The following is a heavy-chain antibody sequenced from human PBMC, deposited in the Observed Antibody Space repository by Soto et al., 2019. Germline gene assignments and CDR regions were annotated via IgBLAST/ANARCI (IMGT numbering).Heavy chain of an antibody. CDR1: GFTDYY. V-gene: IGHV1-2*02. J-gene: IGHJ6*02. D-gene: IGHD4-17*01. CDR2: VNPSSGGT. CDR3: AREGSADYGSYGMDV. Sequence: QVQLVQSGTEVRKPGASVKVSCKASGFTDYYIHWVRQAPGQGLEWMGWVNPSSGGTNYAQKFQGRVAMTRDTFISTAYMALSSLQSDDTAVYYCAREGSADYGSYGMDVWCQGTTVTVSS.